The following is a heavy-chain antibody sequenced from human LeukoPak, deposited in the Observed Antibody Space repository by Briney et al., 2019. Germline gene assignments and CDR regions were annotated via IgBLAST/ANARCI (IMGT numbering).Heavy chain of an antibody. V-gene: IGHV3-21*01. D-gene: IGHD6-13*01. CDR2: ISSSSSYI. CDR3: ARDLGSSSPNAY. CDR1: GFTFSSYS. J-gene: IGHJ4*02. Sequence: GGSLRLSCAASGFTFSSYSMNWVRQAPGKGLEWVSSISSSSSYIYYADSVKGRFTISRDNAENSLYLQMNSLRAEDTAVYYCARDLGSSSPNAYWGQGTLVTVSS.